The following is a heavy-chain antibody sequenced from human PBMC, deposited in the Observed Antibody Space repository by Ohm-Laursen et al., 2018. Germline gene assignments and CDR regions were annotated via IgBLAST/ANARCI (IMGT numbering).Heavy chain of an antibody. CDR3: AKDSSGGYYGMHV. V-gene: IGHV3-9*01. CDR2: ISRNSGSI. CDR1: GFTFDDYA. J-gene: IGHJ6*02. D-gene: IGHD3-10*01. Sequence: LRLSCAASGFTFDDYAMHWVRQAPGKGLEWVSGISRNSGSIGYADSVRGRFTISRDNAKNSLYLQMNSLRAEDTALYYCAKDSSGGYYGMHVWGQGTTVTVSS.